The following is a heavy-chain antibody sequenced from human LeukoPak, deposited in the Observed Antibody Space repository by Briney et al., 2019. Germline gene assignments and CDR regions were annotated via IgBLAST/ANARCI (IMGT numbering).Heavy chain of an antibody. Sequence: GASVNVSCKASGGTFSSYAISWVRQAPGQGLEWMGGIIPIFGTANYAQKFQGRVTITADESTSTAYMELSSLRSEDTAVYYCARAPREYSGSYPLYYYYMDVWGKGTTVTVSS. CDR2: IIPIFGTA. CDR1: GGTFSSYA. J-gene: IGHJ6*03. D-gene: IGHD1-26*01. CDR3: ARAPREYSGSYPLYYYYMDV. V-gene: IGHV1-69*13.